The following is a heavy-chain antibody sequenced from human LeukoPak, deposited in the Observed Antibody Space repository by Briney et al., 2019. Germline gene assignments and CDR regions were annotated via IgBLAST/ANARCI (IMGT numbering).Heavy chain of an antibody. Sequence: GGSLRLSCVASGFSFSSYDMNWVRQAPGKGLEWVSYLSSTGGTRYYANSVKGRFTISRDDAKNSLYLQISSLRAEDTAVYYCARAARPKLRFLDFDYWGQGTLLTVSS. V-gene: IGHV3-48*01. CDR2: LSSTGGTR. CDR1: GFSFSSYD. J-gene: IGHJ4*02. D-gene: IGHD3-3*01. CDR3: ARAARPKLRFLDFDY.